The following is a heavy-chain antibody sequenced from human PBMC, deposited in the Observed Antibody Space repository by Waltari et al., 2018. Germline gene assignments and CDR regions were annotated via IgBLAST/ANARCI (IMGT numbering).Heavy chain of an antibody. CDR2: IIPIFGTA. V-gene: IGHV1-69*14. D-gene: IGHD3-3*01. Sequence: QVQLVQSGAEVKKPGSSVKVSCKASGGTFSSYAISWVRQAPGQGLEWMGGIIPIFGTANYAQKFQGRVTITADKSTSTAYRELSSLRSEDTAVYYCARDRRPVYYDFWSGKNYYYYMDVWGKGTTVTVSS. J-gene: IGHJ6*03. CDR3: ARDRRPVYYDFWSGKNYYYYMDV. CDR1: GGTFSSYA.